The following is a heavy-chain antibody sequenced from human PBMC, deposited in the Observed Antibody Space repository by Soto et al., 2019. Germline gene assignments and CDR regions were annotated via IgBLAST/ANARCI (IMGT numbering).Heavy chain of an antibody. D-gene: IGHD1-26*01. CDR2: IRFDGSNT. CDR3: SRDEVGTTTFCCYFEF. V-gene: IGHV3-33*01. Sequence: VRQEPSKGLEWVAVIRFDGSNTYYADSVKGRFTISRDNPKNMLYLQMNSLRAEDTAIYFFSRDEVGTTTFCCYFEFWGMGTLVTGSP. J-gene: IGHJ4*02.